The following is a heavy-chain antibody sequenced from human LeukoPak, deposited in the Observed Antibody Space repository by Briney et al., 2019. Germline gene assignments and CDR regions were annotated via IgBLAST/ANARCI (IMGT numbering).Heavy chain of an antibody. Sequence: SETLSLTCTGSGVSISSYYWSWIRQPPGIGLEWIGCIYYSGSTNYNPSLKSRVTISVDTSKDQFSLRLTSVPAADTAVYYCARSFLGDWYFDLWGRGTLVAVSS. D-gene: IGHD1-26*01. CDR3: ARSFLGDWYFDL. CDR1: GVSISSYY. CDR2: IYYSGST. J-gene: IGHJ2*01. V-gene: IGHV4-59*01.